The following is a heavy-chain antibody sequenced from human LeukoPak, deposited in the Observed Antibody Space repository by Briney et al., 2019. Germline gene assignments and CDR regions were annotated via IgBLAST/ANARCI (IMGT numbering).Heavy chain of an antibody. CDR1: GFTFSNDW. CDR2: INTDGSTT. CDR3: ARGRVGSYHH. J-gene: IGHJ5*02. Sequence: GGSLRLSCAASGFTFSNDWMHWVRQAPGKGLAWVSRINTDGSTTTYADSVKGRFTISRDNAKNTLYLQMNSLRVEDTAVYYCARGRVGSYHHWGQEPLVTVSS. D-gene: IGHD1-26*01. V-gene: IGHV3-74*01.